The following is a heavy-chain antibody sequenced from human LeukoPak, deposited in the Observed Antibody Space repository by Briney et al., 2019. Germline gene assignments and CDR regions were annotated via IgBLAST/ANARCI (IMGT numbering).Heavy chain of an antibody. CDR3: ARGRAHYYGSGSYYNY. CDR1: GGSISGYY. CDR2: INHSGST. J-gene: IGHJ4*02. Sequence: SETLSLTCTVSGGSISGYYWSWIRQPPGKGLEWIGEINHSGSTNYNPSLKSRVTISVDTSKNQFSLKLSSVTAADTAVYYYARGRAHYYGSGSYYNYWGQGTLVTVSS. D-gene: IGHD3-10*01. V-gene: IGHV4-34*01.